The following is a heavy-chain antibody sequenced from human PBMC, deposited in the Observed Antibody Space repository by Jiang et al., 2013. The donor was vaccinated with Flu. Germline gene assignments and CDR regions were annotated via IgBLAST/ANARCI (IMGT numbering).Heavy chain of an antibody. CDR2: ISSSSNYI. V-gene: IGHV3-21*04. J-gene: IGHJ4*02. CDR3: ARGNRTLLQDSDALEPNFDY. Sequence: QLLESGGGVVQPGRSLRLSCAASGFTFSSYAMHWVRQAPGKGLEWVSSISSSSNYIYYGDSVKGRFTISRDNAKNSLYLQMNSLRAEDTAVYYCARGNRTLLQDSDALEPNFDYWGQGTLVTVSS. CDR1: GFTFSSYA. D-gene: IGHD5-18*01.